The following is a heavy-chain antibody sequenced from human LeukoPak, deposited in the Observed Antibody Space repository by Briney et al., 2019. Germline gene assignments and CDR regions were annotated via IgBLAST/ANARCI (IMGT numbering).Heavy chain of an antibody. V-gene: IGHV1-24*01. J-gene: IGHJ6*03. CDR3: ATADPGIAAPTTRRGYYYYYMDV. CDR1: GYTLTELS. Sequence: GASVKVSCKVSGYTLTELSMHWVRQAPGKGLEWMGGFDPEDGETIYAQKFQGRVTMTEDTSTDTAYMELSSLRSEDTAVYYCATADPGIAAPTTRRGYYYYYMDVWGKGTTVTISS. CDR2: FDPEDGET. D-gene: IGHD6-13*01.